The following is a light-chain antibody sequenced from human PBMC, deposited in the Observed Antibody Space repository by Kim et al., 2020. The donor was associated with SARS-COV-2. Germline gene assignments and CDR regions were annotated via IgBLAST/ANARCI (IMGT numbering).Light chain of an antibody. J-gene: IGLJ2*01. CDR1: SLRSYY. CDR2: GKN. V-gene: IGLV3-19*01. CDR3: NPRDSSGNHLV. Sequence: ALGQTVRITCQGDSLRSYYASWYQQKPGQAPVLVIYGKNNRPSGIPDRFSGSRSGNTASLTITGAQAEDEADYYCNPRDSSGNHLVFGGGTQLTVL.